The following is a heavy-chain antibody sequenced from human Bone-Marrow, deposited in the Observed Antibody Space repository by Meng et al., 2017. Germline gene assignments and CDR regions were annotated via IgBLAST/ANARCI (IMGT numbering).Heavy chain of an antibody. D-gene: IGHD4-11*01. CDR2: INHSGST. CDR3: ARGPTTIAHDFDY. Sequence: QVQPKQWGAGLLKPSETLSLPCVVSGGSFSDYYWSWIRQPPGKGLEWIGEINHSGSTNYNPSLESRATISVDTSQNNLSLKPSSVTAADSAVYYCARGPTTIAHDFDYWGQGTLVTVSS. J-gene: IGHJ4*02. CDR1: GGSFSDYY. V-gene: IGHV4-34*01.